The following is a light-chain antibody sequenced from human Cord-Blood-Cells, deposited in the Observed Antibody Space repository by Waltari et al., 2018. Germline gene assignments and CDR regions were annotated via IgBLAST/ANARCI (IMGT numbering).Light chain of an antibody. Sequence: QSVLTQPPSASGTPGQRVTISCSASSSNIGSNYVYWYQQLPGTAPKLPIYRNNPRPSGVPDRFSGSKSGTSASLAISGLRSEDEADYYCAAWDDSLSGWVFGGGTKLTVL. V-gene: IGLV1-47*01. CDR1: SSNIGSNY. J-gene: IGLJ3*02. CDR2: RNN. CDR3: AAWDDSLSGWV.